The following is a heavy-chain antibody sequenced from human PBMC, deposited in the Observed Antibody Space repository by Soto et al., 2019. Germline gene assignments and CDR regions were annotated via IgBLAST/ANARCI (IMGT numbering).Heavy chain of an antibody. V-gene: IGHV6-1*01. CDR3: ARAGYDFWSGYLPFDY. CDR2: TYYRSKWYS. CDR1: GDSVSSTSAA. Sequence: SQTLSLTCAISGDSVSSTSAAWSWIRQSPSRGLEWLGRTYYRSKWYSDYAVSVKSRVTISVDTSKNQFSLKLSSVTAADTAVYYCARAGYDFWSGYLPFDYWGQGTLVTVSS. D-gene: IGHD3-3*01. J-gene: IGHJ4*02.